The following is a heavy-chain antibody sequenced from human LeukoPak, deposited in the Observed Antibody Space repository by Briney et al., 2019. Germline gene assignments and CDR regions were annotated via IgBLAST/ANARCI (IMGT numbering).Heavy chain of an antibody. J-gene: IGHJ6*04. CDR1: GFSFSDYN. V-gene: IGHV3-21*01. D-gene: IGHD3-10*02. Sequence: GGSLRLSCAASGFSFSDYNMNWVRQAPGKALEWVSSITTTGTYIFYGDSVKGRFTISRDNAKNSLYLQMNSLRAEDTAVYYCAELGITMIGGVWGKGTTVTISS. CDR2: ITTTGTYI. CDR3: AELGITMIGGV.